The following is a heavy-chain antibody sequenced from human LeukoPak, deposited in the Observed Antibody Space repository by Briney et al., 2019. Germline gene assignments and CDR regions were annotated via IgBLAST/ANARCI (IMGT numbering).Heavy chain of an antibody. CDR3: ARGGSGSYFDN. Sequence: GGSLRLSCAASGFSFSRTAVHWVRQAPGKGLEWVAAISDDGTNKYYADSVRGRFTISRDNSRNTLYLQMNSLRDEDTAVYYCARGGSGSYFDNWGQGTLVIVSS. J-gene: IGHJ4*02. CDR2: ISDDGTNK. CDR1: GFSFSRTA. D-gene: IGHD1-26*01. V-gene: IGHV3-30*04.